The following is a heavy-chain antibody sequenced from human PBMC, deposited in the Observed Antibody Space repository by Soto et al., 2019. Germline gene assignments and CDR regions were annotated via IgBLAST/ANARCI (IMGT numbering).Heavy chain of an antibody. CDR2: IYPGDSDT. CDR1: GYSFTSYW. CDR3: AASSGSYPGRSYGMDV. D-gene: IGHD3-10*01. Sequence: GESLKISCKGAGYSFTSYWIGWVRQMPGKGLEWMGIIYPGDSDTRYSPSFQGQVTISADKSISTAYLQWSSLKASDTAMYYCAASSGSYPGRSYGMDVWGQGTTVTVSS. J-gene: IGHJ6*02. V-gene: IGHV5-51*01.